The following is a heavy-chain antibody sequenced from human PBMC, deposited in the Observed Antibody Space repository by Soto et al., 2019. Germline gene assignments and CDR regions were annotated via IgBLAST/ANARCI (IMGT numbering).Heavy chain of an antibody. Sequence: SVKVSCKASGGTFSSYAISWVRQAPGQGLEWMGGIIPVFGSANYAQKLQGRVTITADESTRTAYMELNSLRSQDTAVYFCARDDGWNYRYYDMEVWGPGTTVTVSS. J-gene: IGHJ6*02. CDR1: GGTFSSYA. V-gene: IGHV1-69*13. CDR3: ARDDGWNYRYYDMEV. D-gene: IGHD1-7*01. CDR2: IIPVFGSA.